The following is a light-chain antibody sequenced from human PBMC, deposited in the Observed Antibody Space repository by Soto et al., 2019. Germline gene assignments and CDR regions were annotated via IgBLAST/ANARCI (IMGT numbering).Light chain of an antibody. CDR3: QHAKSFPVT. J-gene: IGKJ5*01. V-gene: IGKV1D-12*01. Sequence: DVEVTQSQSSLSASVGDTVTITCRSSQDVRRPLSWYQQKPGKAPKILIFAASSLQSGVPSRFSGSGSGTDFTLTITSLQSEDFATYYCQHAKSFPVTSGQGARLEIK. CDR1: QDVRRP. CDR2: AAS.